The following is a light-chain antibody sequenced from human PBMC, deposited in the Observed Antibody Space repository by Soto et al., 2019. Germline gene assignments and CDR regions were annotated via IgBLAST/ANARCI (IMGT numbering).Light chain of an antibody. CDR2: GAS. CDR1: QSVSSSY. Sequence: EIVLTQSPGTLSLSPGERATLSCRASQSVSSSYLAWHQQKPGQAPRLLIYGASSRATGLPDRFSGSGSGTDFTLIISRLEPEDFAVYYCQQYGRSPRTFGQGTKVEIK. J-gene: IGKJ1*01. V-gene: IGKV3-20*01. CDR3: QQYGRSPRT.